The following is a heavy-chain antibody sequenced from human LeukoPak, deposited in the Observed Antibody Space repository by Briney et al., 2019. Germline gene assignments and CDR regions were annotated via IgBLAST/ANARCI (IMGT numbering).Heavy chain of an antibody. CDR1: GGSISSYY. J-gene: IGHJ3*02. Sequence: SETLSLTCTVSGGSISSYYWSWIRQPPGKGLEWIGYIYYSGSTNYNPSLKSRVTISVDKSKNQFSLKLSSVTAADTAVYYCASSGVLSGSYSAFDIWGQGTMVTVSS. CDR3: ASSGVLSGSYSAFDI. V-gene: IGHV4-59*12. D-gene: IGHD1-26*01. CDR2: IYYSGST.